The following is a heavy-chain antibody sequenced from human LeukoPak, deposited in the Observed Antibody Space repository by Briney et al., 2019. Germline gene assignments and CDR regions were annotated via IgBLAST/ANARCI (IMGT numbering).Heavy chain of an antibody. V-gene: IGHV1-2*02. CDR1: GYTFTGYY. Sequence: ASVKVSCKASGYTFTGYYMHWVRQAPGQGLEWMGWINLNSGGTNYAQKFQGRVTMTRDTSISTAYMELSRLRSDDTAVYYCARSDGYNSSPDYWGQGTLVTVSS. J-gene: IGHJ4*02. D-gene: IGHD5-24*01. CDR2: INLNSGGT. CDR3: ARSDGYNSSPDY.